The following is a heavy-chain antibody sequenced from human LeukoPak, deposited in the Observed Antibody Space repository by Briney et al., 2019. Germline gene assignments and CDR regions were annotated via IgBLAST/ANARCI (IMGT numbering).Heavy chain of an antibody. Sequence: SETLSLTCTVSGGSISNYYWSWIRQPPGKGLEWIGHIYYSGSTNYNPSLKSRVIISLDTSKNQFSLKVSSVTAADTAVYYCARDSPHDFWSGYGVYGMDVWGQGTTVTVSS. V-gene: IGHV4-59*01. D-gene: IGHD3-3*01. CDR3: ARDSPHDFWSGYGVYGMDV. J-gene: IGHJ6*02. CDR1: GGSISNYY. CDR2: IYYSGST.